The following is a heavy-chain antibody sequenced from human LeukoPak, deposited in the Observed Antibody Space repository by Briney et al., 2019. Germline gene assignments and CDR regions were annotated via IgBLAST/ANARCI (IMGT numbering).Heavy chain of an antibody. J-gene: IGHJ3*02. CDR1: GYTFTSYD. D-gene: IGHD6-6*01. V-gene: IGHV1-8*03. CDR3: ARWAARPGAFDI. Sequence: EASVKVSCKASGYTFTSYDINWVRQATGQGLEWMGWMNPNSGNTGYAQKFQGRVTITRNTSISTAYMELSSLRSEDTAVYYCARWAARPGAFDIWGQGTMVTVSS. CDR2: MNPNSGNT.